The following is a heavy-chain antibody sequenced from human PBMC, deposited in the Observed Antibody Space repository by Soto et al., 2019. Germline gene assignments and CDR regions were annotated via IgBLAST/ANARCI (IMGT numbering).Heavy chain of an antibody. CDR1: GFTFSSSA. D-gene: IGHD2-21*01. CDR3: AKSGGGGGIGDSFDY. CDR2: ISGSGRST. V-gene: IGHV3-23*01. Sequence: VQLLESGGGLIQPGGSLRLSCAASGFTFSSSAMSWVRQAPGKGLEWISVISGSGRSTFSADSVKGRVTISRDNSKNTPYLYINSLRAEVTAVYHCAKSGGGGGIGDSFDYWGQGTLVTVSS. J-gene: IGHJ4*02.